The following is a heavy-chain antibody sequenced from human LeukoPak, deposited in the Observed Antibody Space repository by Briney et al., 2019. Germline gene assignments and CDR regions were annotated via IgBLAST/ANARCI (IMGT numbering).Heavy chain of an antibody. CDR1: DFSLSSGGLG. D-gene: IGHD3-9*01. V-gene: IGHV2-5*01. CDR3: ARLRVTIDWRSYFDY. J-gene: IGHJ4*02. Sequence: SGPTLVSPTQTLTLTCTFSDFSLSSGGLGVGWIRQPPGKALEWLAFIYYNGDNRYSPSLRSRLTITKDTSNNLVVFEMTNMDPADTATYYCARLRVTIDWRSYFDYWGQGILVTVSS. CDR2: IYYNGDN.